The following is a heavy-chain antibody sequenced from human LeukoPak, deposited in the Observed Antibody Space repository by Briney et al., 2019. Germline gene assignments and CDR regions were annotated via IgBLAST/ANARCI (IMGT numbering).Heavy chain of an antibody. V-gene: IGHV4-30-2*01. Sequence: PSETLSLTCAVSGGYISSGGYSWSWIRQPPGKGLEWIGYIYHSGSTYYNPSLKSRVTISVDRSKNQFSLKLSSVTAADTAVYYCASAPRGVKVGGFDPWGQGTLVTVSS. CDR1: GGYISSGGYS. D-gene: IGHD3-10*01. CDR2: IYHSGST. J-gene: IGHJ5*02. CDR3: ASAPRGVKVGGFDP.